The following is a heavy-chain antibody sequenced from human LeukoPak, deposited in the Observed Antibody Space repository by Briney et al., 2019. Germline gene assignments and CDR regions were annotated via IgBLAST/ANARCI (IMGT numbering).Heavy chain of an antibody. CDR1: GYSFTSYW. J-gene: IGHJ6*03. V-gene: IGHV5-51*01. CDR3: ARQGYRSGGSCYRYCYYYYMDV. D-gene: IGHD2-15*01. CDR2: IYPGDSDT. Sequence: GESLKISCKGSGYSFTSYWIGWVRQMPGKGLEWMGIIYPGDSDTRYSPSFQGQVTISADKSISTAYLQWSSLKASETAMYYCARQGYRSGGSCYRYCYYYYMDVWGKGTTVTVSS.